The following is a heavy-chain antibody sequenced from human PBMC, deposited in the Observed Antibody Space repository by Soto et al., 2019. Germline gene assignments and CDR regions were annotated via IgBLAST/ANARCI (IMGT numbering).Heavy chain of an antibody. D-gene: IGHD3-9*01. CDR3: ARGRSYDILTGYYFDC. V-gene: IGHV1-18*01. J-gene: IGHJ4*02. CDR2: ISAYNGNT. Sequence: ASVKVSCRASGYTFTSYAISWVRQAPGQGLEWMGWISAYNGNTNYAQKLQGRVTMTTDTSTSTAYMELRSLRSDDTAVYYCARGRSYDILTGYYFDCWGQGTLVTVSS. CDR1: GYTFTSYA.